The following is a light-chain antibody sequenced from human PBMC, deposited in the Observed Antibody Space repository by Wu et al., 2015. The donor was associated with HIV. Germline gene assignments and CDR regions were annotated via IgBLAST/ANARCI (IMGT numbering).Light chain of an antibody. CDR2: DLS. V-gene: IGKV3-11*01. Sequence: EVVLTQSPGTLSLSPGESATLFCKVSQSGNSLTWIQKRRGQAPRLLIYDLSRRASGVPDRFIGSGSGTDFSLTIKNVIREDFAVYFCQQFEFFGLGTALEI. CDR1: QSGNS. J-gene: IGKJ2*01. CDR3: QQFEF.